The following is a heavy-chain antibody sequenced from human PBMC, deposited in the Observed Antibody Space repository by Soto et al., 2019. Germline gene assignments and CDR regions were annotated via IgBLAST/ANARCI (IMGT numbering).Heavy chain of an antibody. CDR1: XXG. Sequence: XXGISWVRQAPGQGLERMGWISAYNGNTNYAQKLQGRDTMXXXLSTSTAYMELRSLRFDDTAVYYCARYWGCGYSYFYFDYWGQGTLVTVSS. CDR2: ISAYNGNT. V-gene: IGHV1-18*01. D-gene: IGHD5-18*01. J-gene: IGHJ4*02. CDR3: ARYWGCGYSYFYFDY.